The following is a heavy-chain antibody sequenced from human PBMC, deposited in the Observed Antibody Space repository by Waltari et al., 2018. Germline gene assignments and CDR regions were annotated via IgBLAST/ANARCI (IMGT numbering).Heavy chain of an antibody. Sequence: LQLQESGSGLVKPSQTLSLTCAVSGGSISSGGYPGSWIRQPPGKGLEWIGYIYHSGSTYYNPSLKSRVTISVDRSKNQFSLKLSSVTAADTAVYYCARGTCSSTSCSTGFDYWGQGTLVTVSS. CDR3: ARGTCSSTSCSTGFDY. V-gene: IGHV4-30-2*01. D-gene: IGHD2-2*01. CDR1: GGSISSGGYP. J-gene: IGHJ4*02. CDR2: IYHSGST.